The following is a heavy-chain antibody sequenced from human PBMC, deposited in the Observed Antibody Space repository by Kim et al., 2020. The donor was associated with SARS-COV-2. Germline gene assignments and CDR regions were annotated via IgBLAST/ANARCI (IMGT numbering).Heavy chain of an antibody. CDR2: ISGSGGST. J-gene: IGHJ6*02. CDR1: GFTFSSYA. V-gene: IGHV3-23*01. Sequence: GGSLRLSCAASGFTFSSYAMSWVRQAPGKGLEWVSAISGSGGSTYYADSVKGRFTISRDNSKNTLYLQMNSLRAEDTAVYYCAKGSLLWFGGLYGMDVWGQGTTVTVSS. D-gene: IGHD3-10*01. CDR3: AKGSLLWFGGLYGMDV.